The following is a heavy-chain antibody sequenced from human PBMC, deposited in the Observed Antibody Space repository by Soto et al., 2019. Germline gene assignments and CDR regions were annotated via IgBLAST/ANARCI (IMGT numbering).Heavy chain of an antibody. Sequence: PGGSLRLSCGASGFTFSSYAMHWVRQAPGKGLEWVAVISYDGSNKYYEDSVKGRFTISRDNSKNTLYLQMNSLRAEDTAVYYCARDGLGYDILTGYDYYYYGMDVWGQGTTVTVSS. CDR1: GFTFSSYA. D-gene: IGHD3-9*01. CDR2: ISYDGSNK. CDR3: ARDGLGYDILTGYDYYYYGMDV. J-gene: IGHJ6*02. V-gene: IGHV3-30-3*01.